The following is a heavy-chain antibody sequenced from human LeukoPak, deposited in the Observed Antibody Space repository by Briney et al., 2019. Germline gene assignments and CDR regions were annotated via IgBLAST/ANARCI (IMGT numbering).Heavy chain of an antibody. D-gene: IGHD6-13*01. V-gene: IGHV3-7*01. CDR2: IMQDGSGK. CDR3: ARENSIAPAIKNYYYYGMDV. Sequence: GGSLRLSCAASGFTFSTYWMTWVRQAPGKGLEWVANIMQDGSGKYYVDSVKGRFTISRDNAKNSLYLQMNSLRAEDTAVYYCARENSIAPAIKNYYYYGMDVWGQGTTVTVSS. J-gene: IGHJ6*02. CDR1: GFTFSTYW.